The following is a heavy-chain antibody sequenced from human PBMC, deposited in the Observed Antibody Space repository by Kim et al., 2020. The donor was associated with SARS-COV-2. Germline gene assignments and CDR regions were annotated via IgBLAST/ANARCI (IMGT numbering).Heavy chain of an antibody. Sequence: YEDSVKGRFTISRDNSKNTLYLQMNSLRAEDTAVYYCAREGEDSSGGLGYWGQGTLVTVSS. D-gene: IGHD6-19*01. J-gene: IGHJ4*02. CDR3: AREGEDSSGGLGY. V-gene: IGHV3-33*01.